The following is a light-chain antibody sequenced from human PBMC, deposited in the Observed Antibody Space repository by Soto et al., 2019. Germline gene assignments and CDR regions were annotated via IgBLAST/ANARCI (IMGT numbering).Light chain of an antibody. CDR2: EVS. Sequence: LTQPHSVSGSPGQSITISCTGTSSDVGGYNYVSWYQQHPGKAPKLMIYEVSNRPSGVSNRFSGSKSGNTASLTISGLQAEDEADYYCSSYTSSSIPYVFGTGTKLTVL. J-gene: IGLJ1*01. CDR1: SSDVGGYNY. V-gene: IGLV2-14*01. CDR3: SSYTSSSIPYV.